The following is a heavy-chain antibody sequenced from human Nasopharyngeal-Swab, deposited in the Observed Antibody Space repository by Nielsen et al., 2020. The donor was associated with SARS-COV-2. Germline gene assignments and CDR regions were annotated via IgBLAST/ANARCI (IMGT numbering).Heavy chain of an antibody. CDR2: MYHSGNT. CDR1: GGSISSYF. V-gene: IGHV4-59*01. J-gene: IGHJ6*02. Sequence: SETLSLTCTVSGGSISSYFWSWIRQPPGKGLEWIGYMYHSGNTNYNPSLKSRVTISVDTSKNQFPLKLSSVTAADTAVYYCARDYSFSYGMDVWGQGTTVTVSS. CDR3: ARDYSFSYGMDV. D-gene: IGHD4-11*01.